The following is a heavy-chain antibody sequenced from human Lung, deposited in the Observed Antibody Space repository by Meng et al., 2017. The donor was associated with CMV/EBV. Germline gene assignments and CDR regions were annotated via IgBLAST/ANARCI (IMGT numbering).Heavy chain of an antibody. CDR2: ISYDGSNK. D-gene: IGHD6-19*01. Sequence: GGSLRLXXAASGFTFSSYAMHWVRQAPGKGLEWVAVISYDGSNKYYADSVKGRFTISRDNSKNTLYLQMNSLRAEDTAVYYCARGEHRIAVAGSAFDIWGQGTMVTVSS. CDR1: GFTFSSYA. J-gene: IGHJ3*02. V-gene: IGHV3-30-3*01. CDR3: ARGEHRIAVAGSAFDI.